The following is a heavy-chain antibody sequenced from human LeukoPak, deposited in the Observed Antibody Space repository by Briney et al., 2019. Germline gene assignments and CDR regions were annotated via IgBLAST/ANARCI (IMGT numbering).Heavy chain of an antibody. CDR2: INHSGST. Sequence: PSETLSLTCAVYGGSFSGYYWSWIRQPPGKGLEWIGEINHSGSTNYNPSLKSRVTISVDTSKNQFSLKLSSVTAADTAVYYCARGHFVYYDSSRNAFDIWGQGTMVTVSS. V-gene: IGHV4-34*01. D-gene: IGHD3-22*01. CDR1: GGSFSGYY. J-gene: IGHJ3*02. CDR3: ARGHFVYYDSSRNAFDI.